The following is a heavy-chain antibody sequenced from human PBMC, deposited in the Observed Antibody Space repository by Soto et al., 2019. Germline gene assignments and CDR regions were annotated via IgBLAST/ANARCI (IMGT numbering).Heavy chain of an antibody. CDR3: TTDRKVVVAYGMDV. Sequence: PGGSLRLSCAASGFTFSNAWMSWVRQAPGKGLEWVGRIKSKTDGGTTDYAAPVKGRFTISRDDSKNTLYLQMNSLKTEDTAVYYCTTDRKVVVAYGMDVWGQGTTVTVSS. J-gene: IGHJ6*02. V-gene: IGHV3-15*01. D-gene: IGHD3-22*01. CDR2: IKSKTDGGTT. CDR1: GFTFSNAW.